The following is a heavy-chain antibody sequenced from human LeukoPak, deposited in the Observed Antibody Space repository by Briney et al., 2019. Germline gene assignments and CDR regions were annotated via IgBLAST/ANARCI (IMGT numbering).Heavy chain of an antibody. CDR1: GYTFTDYY. D-gene: IGHD3-22*01. V-gene: IGHV1-2*02. Sequence: ASVKVSCKASGYTFTDYYIHWVRQAPGQGLVWMGWINPNSGSTNYAQNLQGRVSMTRDTSISTAHMELSRLRSDDTAVYCCARDYVDNFDSYGYIALDQWGQGTLVIVSS. J-gene: IGHJ4*02. CDR2: INPNSGST. CDR3: ARDYVDNFDSYGYIALDQ.